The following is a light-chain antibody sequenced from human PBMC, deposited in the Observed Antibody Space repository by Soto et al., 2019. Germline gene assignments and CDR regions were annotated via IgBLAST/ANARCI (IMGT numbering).Light chain of an antibody. Sequence: QSALTQPASVSGSPGQSIAISCTGTSSDVGSYNTVSWYQQYPGKAPKLMIHDVNNWPSGISDRFSGSKSGNTASLTISGLQAEDEADYYCSSFTSSTSYVFGTGTKVTVL. CDR1: SSDVGSYNT. V-gene: IGLV2-14*03. J-gene: IGLJ1*01. CDR3: SSFTSSTSYV. CDR2: DVN.